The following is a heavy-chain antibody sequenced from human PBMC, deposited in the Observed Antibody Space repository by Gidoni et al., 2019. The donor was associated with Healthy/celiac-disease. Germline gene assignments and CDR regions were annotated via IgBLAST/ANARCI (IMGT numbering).Heavy chain of an antibody. CDR2: IDPSDSYT. CDR3: ARRPFYYNWYFDL. D-gene: IGHD3-22*01. V-gene: IGHV5-10-1*03. CDR1: GYRFTSYW. J-gene: IGHJ2*01. Sequence: EVQLVQSGAEGKKPGEYLRISCKGSGYRFTSYWISWVRQMPGKGLEWMGRIDPSDSYTNYSPSFQGHVTISADKSISTAYLQWSSLKASDTAMYYCARRPFYYNWYFDLWGRGTLVTVSS.